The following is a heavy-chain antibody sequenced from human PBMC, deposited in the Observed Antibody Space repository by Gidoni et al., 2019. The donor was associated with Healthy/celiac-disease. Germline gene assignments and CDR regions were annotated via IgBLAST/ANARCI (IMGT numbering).Heavy chain of an antibody. CDR2: IYYSGST. Sequence: QVQLQESGPGLVKPSETLSLTCTVSGGSVSSGSYYGSWIRQPPGKGLEWIGDIYYSGSTNYNPSLKSRVTISVDTSKNQFSLKLSSVTAADTAVYYCARGGLYYYDSSGYFDYWGQGTLVTVSS. CDR3: ARGGLYYYDSSGYFDY. V-gene: IGHV4-61*01. D-gene: IGHD3-22*01. J-gene: IGHJ4*02. CDR1: GGSVSSGSYY.